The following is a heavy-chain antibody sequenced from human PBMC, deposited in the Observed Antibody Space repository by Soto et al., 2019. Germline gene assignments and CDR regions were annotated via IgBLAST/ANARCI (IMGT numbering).Heavy chain of an antibody. V-gene: IGHV3-9*01. J-gene: IGHJ6*02. D-gene: IGHD1-1*01. CDR3: AKDWNYYGLDV. Sequence: DVQLVESGGGLVQPGRSLRLSCVASGFSFDDYAMHWVRQAPGKGLEWVSGISWNSGSIAYADSVKGRFTISRDNAKNSLYLQMNSLRGEDTALYYCAKDWNYYGLDVWGQGTTVTVSS. CDR2: ISWNSGSI. CDR1: GFSFDDYA.